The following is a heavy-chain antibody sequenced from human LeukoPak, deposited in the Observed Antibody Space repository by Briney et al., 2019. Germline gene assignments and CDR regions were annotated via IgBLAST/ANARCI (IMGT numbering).Heavy chain of an antibody. Sequence: GGSLRLSCAASGFTFSSYSMNWVRQAPGRGLEWVSYISSSSSTIYYADSVKGRFTISRDNAKNSLYLQMNSLRAEDTAVYYCARILPRQYRPPYYYYMDVWGKGTTVTVSS. D-gene: IGHD4-11*01. CDR2: ISSSSSTI. CDR1: GFTFSSYS. CDR3: ARILPRQYRPPYYYYMDV. V-gene: IGHV3-48*01. J-gene: IGHJ6*03.